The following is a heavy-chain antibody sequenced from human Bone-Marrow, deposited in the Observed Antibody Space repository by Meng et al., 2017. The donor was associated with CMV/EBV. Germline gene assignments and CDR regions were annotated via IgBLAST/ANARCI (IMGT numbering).Heavy chain of an antibody. V-gene: IGHV4-34*01. CDR2: IDHSGST. CDR1: GGSFSGYY. Sequence: SETLSLTCAVYGGSFSGYYWTWIRQPPRKGLEWIGEIDHSGSTNYNPSLKSRVTISVDTSKSQFSLRLSSVTAADTAIYYCARGGGYCSGTSCYNDYWGQGTLVNGSS. D-gene: IGHD2-2*02. CDR3: ARGGGYCSGTSCYNDY. J-gene: IGHJ4*02.